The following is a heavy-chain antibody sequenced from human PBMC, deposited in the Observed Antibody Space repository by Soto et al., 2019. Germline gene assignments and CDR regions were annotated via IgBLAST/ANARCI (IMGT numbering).Heavy chain of an antibody. CDR2: IYYSGST. D-gene: IGHD2-8*01. Sequence: QVQLQESGPGLVKPSETLSLTCTVSGGSISSYYWSWIRQPPGKGLEWIGYIYYSGSTNYNPSLTXRXTXXVATSKNQFSLKLSSVTAADTAVYYGARGNGYLDNWGQGTLVTVSS. CDR1: GGSISSYY. V-gene: IGHV4-59*01. CDR3: ARGNGYLDN. J-gene: IGHJ4*02.